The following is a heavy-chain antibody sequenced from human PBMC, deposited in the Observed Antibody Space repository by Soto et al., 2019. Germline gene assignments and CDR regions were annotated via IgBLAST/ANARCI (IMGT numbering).Heavy chain of an antibody. J-gene: IGHJ4*02. D-gene: IGHD1-1*01. CDR1: GYAFTTYG. V-gene: IGHV1-18*01. CDR2: ISAHNGNT. CDR3: ARGRYGDY. Sequence: QVHLVQSGAEVKKPGASVKVSCKGSGYAFTTYGITWVRQAPGQGLEWMGWISAHNGNTNYAQKLQGRVTVTRDTSTSTAYMELRSRRSAGTAVNYCARGRYGDYWGQGALVTVSS.